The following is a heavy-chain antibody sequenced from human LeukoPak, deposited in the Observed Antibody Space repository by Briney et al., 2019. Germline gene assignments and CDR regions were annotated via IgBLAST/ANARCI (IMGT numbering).Heavy chain of an antibody. Sequence: SETLSLTCTVSGGSISSYYWSWIRQPPGKGLEWIGYIYYSGSTYYNPSLKSRVTISVDTSKNQFSLKLSSVTAADTAVYYCARDALGWELLRWFDPWGQGTLVTVSS. J-gene: IGHJ5*02. V-gene: IGHV4-59*12. CDR3: ARDALGWELLRWFDP. CDR1: GGSISSYY. D-gene: IGHD1-26*01. CDR2: IYYSGST.